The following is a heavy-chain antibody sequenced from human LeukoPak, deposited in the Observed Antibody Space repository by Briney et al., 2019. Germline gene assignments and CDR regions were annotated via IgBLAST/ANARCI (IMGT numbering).Heavy chain of an antibody. V-gene: IGHV3-21*01. CDR3: ARDGQQLGSAFDY. Sequence: GGSLRLSCAASGFTFSSYSMNWVRQAPGKGLEWVSYISSGSSYIYYGDSVKGRFTISRDNAKNSLYLQMNSLRAGDTAVYYCARDGQQLGSAFDYWGQGTLVTVSS. D-gene: IGHD6-13*01. CDR1: GFTFSSYS. CDR2: ISSGSSYI. J-gene: IGHJ4*02.